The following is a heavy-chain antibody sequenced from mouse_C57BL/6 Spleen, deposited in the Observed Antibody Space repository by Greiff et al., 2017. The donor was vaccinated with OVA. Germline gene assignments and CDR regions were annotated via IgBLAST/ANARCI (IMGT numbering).Heavy chain of an antibody. CDR3: ARQGSSVYPCYFDY. D-gene: IGHD3-2*02. CDR2: ISSGGSYT. Sequence: EVQRVESGGDLVKPGGSLKLSCAASGFTFSSYGMSWVRQTPDKRLEWVATISSGGSYTYYPDSVKGRFTISRDNAKNTLYLQMSSLKSEDTAMYYCARQGSSVYPCYFDYWGQGTTLTVSS. V-gene: IGHV5-6*01. J-gene: IGHJ2*01. CDR1: GFTFSSYG.